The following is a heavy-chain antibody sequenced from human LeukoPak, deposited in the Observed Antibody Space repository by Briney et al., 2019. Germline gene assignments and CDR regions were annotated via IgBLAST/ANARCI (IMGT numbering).Heavy chain of an antibody. Sequence: GGSLRLSCAGSGFTFSTYWMSWVRQAPGKGLEWVAYMKQRGSEKYYVDSVKGRFTISRDNAKNSLYLQMNSLKTEDTAVYYCASADRSRSGSYYPLDYWGQGTLVTVSS. J-gene: IGHJ4*02. D-gene: IGHD3-10*01. CDR3: ASADRSRSGSYYPLDY. CDR2: MKQRGSEK. CDR1: GFTFSTYW. V-gene: IGHV3-7*03.